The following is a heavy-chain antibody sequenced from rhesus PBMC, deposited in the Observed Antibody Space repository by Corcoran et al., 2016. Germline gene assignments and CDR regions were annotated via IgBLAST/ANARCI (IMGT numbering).Heavy chain of an antibody. CDR3: AREGRRYSNYFDY. J-gene: IGHJ4*01. CDR1: GGSISSSY. CDR2: IYGSGSST. Sequence: QLQLQESGPGLVKPSETLSVTCAVSGGSISSSYWSWIRQAPGKGLEWIGYIYGSGSSTNYNPSLKSRVTLSVDTSKNQLSLKLSSVTTADTAVYYCAREGRRYSNYFDYGGQAVLVTVSS. V-gene: IGHV4-169*02. D-gene: IGHD5-24*01.